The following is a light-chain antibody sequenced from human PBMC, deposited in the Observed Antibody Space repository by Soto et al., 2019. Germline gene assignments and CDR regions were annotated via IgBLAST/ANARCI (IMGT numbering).Light chain of an antibody. J-gene: IGKJ1*01. CDR1: QSVSSN. CDR3: QQYNKPRAT. CDR2: GAS. Sequence: EIVMTQSPATLSVSPGERATLSCRASQSVSSNLAWYQQKPGQAPRLLIYGASTRATGIPARFSGSGSGTEFTLTISSLQPEDFAVYYCQQYNKPRATFGQGTKVDIK. V-gene: IGKV3-15*01.